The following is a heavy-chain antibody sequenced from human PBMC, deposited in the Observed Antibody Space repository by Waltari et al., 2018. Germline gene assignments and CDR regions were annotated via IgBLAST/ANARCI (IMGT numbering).Heavy chain of an antibody. Sequence: VQLQESGPGLVKPSETLSLTCAVSGYSISSGYYWGWIRQPPGKGLEWVSAISGSGGSTDDADSVKGRFTISRDNSKNTLYLQMNSLRAEDTAVYYCAKEKYSSGSGIDYWGQGTLVTVSS. CDR2: ISGSGGST. D-gene: IGHD6-19*01. CDR1: GYSISSGYY. J-gene: IGHJ4*02. V-gene: IGHV3-23*01. CDR3: AKEKYSSGSGIDY.